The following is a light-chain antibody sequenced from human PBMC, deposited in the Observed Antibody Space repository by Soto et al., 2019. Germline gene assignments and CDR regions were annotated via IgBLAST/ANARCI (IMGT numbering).Light chain of an antibody. CDR3: QHYGRSLYT. CDR1: QSVSSSS. Sequence: DIVLTQSPGTLSLSPGERATLSCRASQSVSSSSLAWYQQKPGQAPRLLIYGASNRATGIPDRFSGSDSGTDFTLTISRLEPEDFAVYYCQHYGRSLYTFGQGTKLEIK. J-gene: IGKJ2*01. V-gene: IGKV3-20*01. CDR2: GAS.